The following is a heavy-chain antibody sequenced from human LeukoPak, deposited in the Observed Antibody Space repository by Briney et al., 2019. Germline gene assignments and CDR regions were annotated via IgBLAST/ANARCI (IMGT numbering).Heavy chain of an antibody. J-gene: IGHJ4*02. CDR2: I. Sequence: GGSLRLSCAASGYTFSSYAMYWVRQAPGKGLEWVSGIKGRFTISRDNSKNTVYLQMNSLRAEDTAVYYCAKTTTGYSSGRFPGWPVDYWGQGTLVTVSS. CDR3: AKTTTGYSSGRFPGWPVDY. D-gene: IGHD6-19*01. CDR1: GYTFSSYA. V-gene: IGHV3-23*01.